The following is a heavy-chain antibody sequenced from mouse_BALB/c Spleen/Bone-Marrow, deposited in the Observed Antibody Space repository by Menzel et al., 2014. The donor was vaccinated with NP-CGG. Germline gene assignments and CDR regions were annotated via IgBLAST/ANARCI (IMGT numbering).Heavy chain of an antibody. CDR3: NVWDGNYFFDY. J-gene: IGHJ2*01. CDR2: IDPENGDT. V-gene: IGHV14-4*02. Sequence: EVQLQQSGAELVRSGASVKLSCTASGFNIKDYYMHWVKQRPEQGLEWIGWIDPENGDTEYAPKFQGKATMTADTSSNTAYLQLSSLTPEDTAVYYCNVWDGNYFFDYWGQGTTLTVSS. D-gene: IGHD2-1*01. CDR1: GFNIKDYY.